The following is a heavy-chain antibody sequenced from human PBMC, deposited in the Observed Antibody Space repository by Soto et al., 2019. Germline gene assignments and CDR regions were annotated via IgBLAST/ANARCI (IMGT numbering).Heavy chain of an antibody. CDR1: GGSIRSGGYS. CDR3: ARVPDY. V-gene: IGHV4-30-2*01. J-gene: IGHJ4*02. CDR2: IYHSGST. D-gene: IGHD2-2*01. Sequence: SETLSLTCAVSGGSIRSGGYSWSWIRQPPGKGLEWIGYIYHSGSTYYNPSLKSRVTISVDRSKNQFSLKLSSVTAADTAVYYCARVPDYRGQGTLVTVSS.